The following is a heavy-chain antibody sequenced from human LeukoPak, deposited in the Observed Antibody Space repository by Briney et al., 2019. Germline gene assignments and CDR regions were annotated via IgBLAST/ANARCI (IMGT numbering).Heavy chain of an antibody. Sequence: GSSVKVSCKASGGTFSSYAISWVRQAPGQGLEWMGGIIPIFGTANYAQKFQGRVTITTDESTSTAYMELSSLRSEDTAVYYCARDSRYCSSTSCYTGLSRDWGQGTLVTVSS. CDR1: GGTFSSYA. V-gene: IGHV1-69*05. J-gene: IGHJ4*02. CDR3: ARDSRYCSSTSCYTGLSRD. CDR2: IIPIFGTA. D-gene: IGHD2-2*02.